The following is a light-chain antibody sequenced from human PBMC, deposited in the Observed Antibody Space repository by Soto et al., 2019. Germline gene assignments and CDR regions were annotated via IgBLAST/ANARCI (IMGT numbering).Light chain of an antibody. CDR2: DAS. J-gene: IGKJ5*01. CDR1: QSVSSSY. CDR3: QQRSNWPIT. V-gene: IGKV3D-20*02. Sequence: EIVLTPSLGTLSLCSGARATISCLASQSVSSSYLAWYQQKPGQAPRLLIYDASNRATGIPARFSGSGSGTDFTLTISSLEPEDFAVYYCQQRSNWPITFGQGTRLQIK.